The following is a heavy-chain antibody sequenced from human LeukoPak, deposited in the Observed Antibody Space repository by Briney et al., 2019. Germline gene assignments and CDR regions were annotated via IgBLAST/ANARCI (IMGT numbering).Heavy chain of an antibody. CDR3: ALLAVASDFDY. CDR1: GFPFSIYE. CDR2: IGSSGTTI. Sequence: PGGSLRLSCAVSGFPFSIYEMNWVRQAAGKGLEWVSNIGSSGTTIYYADSVKGRFSISRDNAKSSLYLQMNSLRVEDTAVYYCALLAVASDFDYWGQGALVTVSS. J-gene: IGHJ4*02. V-gene: IGHV3-48*03. D-gene: IGHD6-19*01.